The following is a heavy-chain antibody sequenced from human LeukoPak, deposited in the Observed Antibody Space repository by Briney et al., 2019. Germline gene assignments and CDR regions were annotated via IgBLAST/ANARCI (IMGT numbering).Heavy chain of an antibody. CDR2: IKGKTDGGTT. Sequence: GGSLRLSCAASGFTFSSYEMNWVRQAPGKGLEWVGRIKGKTDGGTTDYAAPVKGRFTISRDDSKNTLYLQMNSLKTEDTAVYYCSTDGYDSSGDIFDYWGQGTLVTVSS. D-gene: IGHD3-22*01. V-gene: IGHV3-15*01. CDR3: STDGYDSSGDIFDY. CDR1: GFTFSSYE. J-gene: IGHJ4*02.